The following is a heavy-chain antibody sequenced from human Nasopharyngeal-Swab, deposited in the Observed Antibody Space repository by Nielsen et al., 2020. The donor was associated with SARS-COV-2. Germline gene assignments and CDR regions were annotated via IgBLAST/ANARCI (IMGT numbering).Heavy chain of an antibody. CDR2: TSYRSRWFT. CDR3: ARHISSSRAYLDS. J-gene: IGHJ4*02. CDR1: GDSVSNSNNS. D-gene: IGHD6-6*01. V-gene: IGHV6-1*01. Sequence: SQTLSLTCVISGDSVSNSNNSWSWIRQSPSRGLEWLGRTSYRSRWFTDYAPSVESRITINPDTSKNQLSLLVNSVTPEDTAVYYCARHISSSRAYLDSWGQGTLVTVSS.